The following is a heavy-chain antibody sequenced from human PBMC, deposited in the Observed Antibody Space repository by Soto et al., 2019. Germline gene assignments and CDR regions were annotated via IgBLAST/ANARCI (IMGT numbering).Heavy chain of an antibody. D-gene: IGHD2-2*01. CDR1: GFTFSRYG. Sequence: GGSLRLSCAASGFTFSRYGMNWLRQAPGKGLEWVASISSSTSYVYYADSVKGRFSTSRDNAKNILYLEMYALRTEDTAVYYCARDPSEGRVGNWFESWGQGTQVTVSS. CDR2: ISSSTSYV. J-gene: IGHJ5*01. V-gene: IGHV3-21*06. CDR3: ARDPSEGRVGNWFES.